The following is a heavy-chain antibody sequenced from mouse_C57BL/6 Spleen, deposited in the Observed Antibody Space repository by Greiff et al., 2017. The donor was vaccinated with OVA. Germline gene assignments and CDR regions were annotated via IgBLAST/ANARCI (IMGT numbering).Heavy chain of an antibody. CDR2: INPSDGET. D-gene: IGHD2-4*01. CDR3: ARRYCDYDSYFDD. J-gene: IGHJ2*01. V-gene: IGHV1-61*01. Sequence: QVQLQQPGPELVRPGSSVKLSCKASGYTFTSYGMDWVKQRPGQGLEWIGNINPSDGETHYNQKFKDKATLTVDKSSSTAYMQLSSLTSEDSAVYCCARRYCDYDSYFDDWGKGTTLTVSS. CDR1: GYTFTSYG.